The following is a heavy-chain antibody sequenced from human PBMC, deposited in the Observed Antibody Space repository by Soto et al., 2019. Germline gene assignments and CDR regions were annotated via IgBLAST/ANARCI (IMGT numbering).Heavy chain of an antibody. CDR3: ATTGHGYSTTGTTVYYYYYMDV. Sequence: ASVKVSCKVSGYTLTELSMHWVRQAPGKGLEWMGGFDPEDGETIYAQKFQGRVTMTEDTSTDTAYMELSSLRSEDTAVYYCATTGHGYSTTGTTVYYYYYMDVWGKGTTVTVSS. J-gene: IGHJ6*03. D-gene: IGHD1-1*01. CDR1: GYTLTELS. V-gene: IGHV1-24*01. CDR2: FDPEDGET.